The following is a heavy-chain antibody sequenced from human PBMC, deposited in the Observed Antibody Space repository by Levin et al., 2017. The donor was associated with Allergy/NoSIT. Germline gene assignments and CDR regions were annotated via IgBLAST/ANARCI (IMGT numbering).Heavy chain of an antibody. V-gene: IGHV3-53*01. Sequence: GGSLRLSCAASGFTVSSNYMNWVRQATGKGLEWVSVIYSGGTTYYADSVKGRFTISRDNSKNTVSLQMNSLRAEDTAMYFCARDPGYGDGLDYWGQGTLVTVSS. D-gene: IGHD5-18*01. CDR2: IYSGGTT. J-gene: IGHJ4*02. CDR3: ARDPGYGDGLDY. CDR1: GFTVSSNY.